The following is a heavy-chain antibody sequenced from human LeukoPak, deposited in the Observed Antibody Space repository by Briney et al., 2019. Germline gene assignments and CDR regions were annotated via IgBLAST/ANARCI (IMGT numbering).Heavy chain of an antibody. CDR2: ISWNGGSI. CDR3: AKVVTPLVFVGFDY. Sequence: EPGGSLRLSCAASGFTFDDYAMHWVRHAPGKGLEWVSGISWNGGSIDYADSVKGRFTISRDNAKNSLYLQMNSLRAEDTALYYCAKVVTPLVFVGFDYWGQGTLVTVSS. V-gene: IGHV3-9*01. J-gene: IGHJ4*02. CDR1: GFTFDDYA. D-gene: IGHD4-23*01.